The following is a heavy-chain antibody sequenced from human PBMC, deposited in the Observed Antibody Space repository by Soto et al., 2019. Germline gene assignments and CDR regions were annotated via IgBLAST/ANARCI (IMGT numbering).Heavy chain of an antibody. CDR1: SGSISSYY. CDR3: ARGYCSSTSCYEFDY. D-gene: IGHD2-2*01. CDR2: IYYSGNT. Sequence: SETLSLTCTVSSGSISSYYWNWIRQPPGKGLEWIGSIYYSGNTNYSPSLKSRVTISVDTSKKQFSLKLTSVTAADTAKYYCARGYCSSTSCYEFDYWGQGTLVTVSS. J-gene: IGHJ4*02. V-gene: IGHV4-59*01.